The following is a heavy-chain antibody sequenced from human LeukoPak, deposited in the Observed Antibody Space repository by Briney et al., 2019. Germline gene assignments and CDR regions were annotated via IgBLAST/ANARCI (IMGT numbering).Heavy chain of an antibody. V-gene: IGHV4-59*01. CDR2: IYYSGST. Sequence: SETLCLTCTVSGGSISSYYWSWIRQPPGKGLEWIGYIYYSGSTNYNPSLKSRVTISVDTSKNQFSLKLSSVTAADTAVYYCARGIFDYGDDGRAHDAFDIWGQGTMVTVSS. CDR1: GGSISSYY. CDR3: ARGIFDYGDDGRAHDAFDI. D-gene: IGHD4-17*01. J-gene: IGHJ3*02.